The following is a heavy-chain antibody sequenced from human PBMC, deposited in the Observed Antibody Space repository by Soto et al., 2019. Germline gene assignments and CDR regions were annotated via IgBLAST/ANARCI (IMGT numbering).Heavy chain of an antibody. CDR1: GYTFTSYY. Sequence: GASVKVSCKASGYTFTSYYMHWVGQAPGQGLEGMGIINPNGGSTTYAEKFLGRVTMTRHTSTSTVYMDLSSLRSEDTAIYYCARSTDYYDSNGYPQYYFDSWGQGTLVTVSS. J-gene: IGHJ4*02. V-gene: IGHV1-46*01. D-gene: IGHD3-22*01. CDR3: ARSTDYYDSNGYPQYYFDS. CDR2: INPNGGST.